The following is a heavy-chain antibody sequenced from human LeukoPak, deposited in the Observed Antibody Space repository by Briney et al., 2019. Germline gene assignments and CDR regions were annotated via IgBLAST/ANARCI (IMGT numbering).Heavy chain of an antibody. D-gene: IGHD6-13*01. Sequence: PGGSLRLSCAASGFTSSSYGMHWVRQAPGKGLEWVAVISYDGSNKYYADSVKGRFTISRDNSKNTLYLQMNSLRAEDTAVYYCARDRDSSSWFDYWGQGTLVTVSS. CDR1: GFTSSSYG. CDR2: ISYDGSNK. V-gene: IGHV3-30*03. CDR3: ARDRDSSSWFDY. J-gene: IGHJ4*02.